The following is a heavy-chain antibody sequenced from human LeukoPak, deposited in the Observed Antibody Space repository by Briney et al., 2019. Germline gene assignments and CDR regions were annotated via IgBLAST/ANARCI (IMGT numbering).Heavy chain of an antibody. CDR1: GFTFSSYW. CDR2: IKQDGSEK. Sequence: GSLRLSCAASGFTFSSYWMSWDRQAPGKGLEWVANIKQDGSEKYYVDSVKSRFTISRDNAKNSLYLQMNSLRAEDTAVYYCASDRGYYYGSGSFDYWGQGTLVTVSS. CDR3: ASDRGYYYGSGSFDY. V-gene: IGHV3-7*04. D-gene: IGHD3-10*01. J-gene: IGHJ4*02.